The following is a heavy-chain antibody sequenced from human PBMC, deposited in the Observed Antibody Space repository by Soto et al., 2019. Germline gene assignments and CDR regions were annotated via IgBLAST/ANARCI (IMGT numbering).Heavy chain of an antibody. CDR2: IKQDGSEK. D-gene: IGHD1-26*01. J-gene: IGHJ4*02. CDR3: VHHGEGVGATFFN. V-gene: IGHV3-7*03. Sequence: EVQLVESGGGLVQPGGSLRLSCAASGFTFSDYYMAWVRQAPGKGLEWVANIKQDGSEKYYVDSVKGRFTISRDNPKNSLYLQMDTLRPEDTAVYDCVHHGEGVGATFFNWGQGTLVTVSS. CDR1: GFTFSDYY.